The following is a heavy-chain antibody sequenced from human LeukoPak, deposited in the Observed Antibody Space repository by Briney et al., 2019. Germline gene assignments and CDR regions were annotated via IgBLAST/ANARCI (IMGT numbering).Heavy chain of an antibody. CDR2: INHSGST. J-gene: IGHJ5*02. Sequence: SETLSLTCAVYGGSFSGYYWSWIRQPPGKELEWIGEINHSGSTNYNPSLKSRVTISVDTSKNQFSLKPSSVTAADTAVYYCARRTVTTRLTNWFDPWGQGTLVTVSS. CDR3: ARRTVTTRLTNWFDP. V-gene: IGHV4-34*01. CDR1: GGSFSGYY. D-gene: IGHD4-11*01.